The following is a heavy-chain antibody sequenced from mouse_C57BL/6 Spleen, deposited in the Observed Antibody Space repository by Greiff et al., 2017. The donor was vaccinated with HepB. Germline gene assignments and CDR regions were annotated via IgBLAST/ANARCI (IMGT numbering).Heavy chain of an antibody. D-gene: IGHD1-1*01. Sequence: QVQLQQPGAELVMPGASVKLSCKASGYTFTSYWMHWVKQRPGQGLEWIGEIDPSDSYTNYNQKFKGKSTLTVDKSSSTAYMQLSSLTSEDSAVYYCARSEVAPAFDYWGQGTTLTVSS. J-gene: IGHJ2*01. V-gene: IGHV1-69*01. CDR1: GYTFTSYW. CDR2: IDPSDSYT. CDR3: ARSEVAPAFDY.